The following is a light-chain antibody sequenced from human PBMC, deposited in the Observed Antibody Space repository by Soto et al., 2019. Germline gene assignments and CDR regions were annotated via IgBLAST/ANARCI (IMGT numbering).Light chain of an antibody. CDR3: MQALQTPWT. V-gene: IGKV2-28*01. CDR2: LGS. Sequence: DIVMTQSPLSLPVTPGEPASISCRSSESLLHSNGYNYLDWYLQKPGQSPQLLIFLGSNRASGVXDXYSGSGSGTAFTLKISRVEAEDVGVYYCMQALQTPWTFGQGTKVDIK. J-gene: IGKJ1*01. CDR1: ESLLHSNGYNY.